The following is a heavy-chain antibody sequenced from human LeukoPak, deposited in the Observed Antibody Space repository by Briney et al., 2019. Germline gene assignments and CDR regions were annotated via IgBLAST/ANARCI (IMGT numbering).Heavy chain of an antibody. V-gene: IGHV1-8*01. CDR2: MNPNSGNT. D-gene: IGHD2-2*02. CDR1: GYTFTSYD. J-gene: IGHJ6*02. CDR3: ARLPWDYTRYYYYGMDV. Sequence: ASVKVSCKASGYTFTSYDINWVRQATGQGLEWMGWMNPNSGNTGYAQKFQGRVTMTRNTSIGTAYMELSSLRSEDTAVYYCARLPWDYTRYYYYGMDVWGQGTTVTVSS.